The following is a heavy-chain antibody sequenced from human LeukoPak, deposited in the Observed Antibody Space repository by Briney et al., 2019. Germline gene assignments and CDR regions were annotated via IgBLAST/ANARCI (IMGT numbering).Heavy chain of an antibody. V-gene: IGHV1-46*01. CDR1: GYTFTSYY. CDR2: INPSGGST. Sequence: GASVKVSCKAPGYTFTSYYMHWVRQAPGQGLEWMGIINPSGGSTSYAQKFQGRVTMTRDTSTSTVYMELSSLRSEDTAVYYCARAYCSGGSCYSWAGYWGQGTLVTVSS. J-gene: IGHJ4*02. CDR3: ARAYCSGGSCYSWAGY. D-gene: IGHD2-15*01.